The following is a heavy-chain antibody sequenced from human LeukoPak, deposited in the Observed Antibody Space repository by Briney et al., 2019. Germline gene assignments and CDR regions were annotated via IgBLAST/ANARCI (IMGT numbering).Heavy chain of an antibody. J-gene: IGHJ4*02. Sequence: SETLSLTCTVSGGSISSYYWSWIWQPPGKGLEWIGYIYYSGSTNYNPSLKSRVTISVDTSKNQFSLKLSSVTAADTAVYYCARGGRWLTNWGQGTLVTVSS. CDR1: GGSISSYY. V-gene: IGHV4-59*01. CDR2: IYYSGST. CDR3: ARGGRWLTN. D-gene: IGHD4-23*01.